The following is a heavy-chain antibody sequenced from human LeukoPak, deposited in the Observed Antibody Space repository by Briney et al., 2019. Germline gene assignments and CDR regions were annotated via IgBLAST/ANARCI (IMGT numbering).Heavy chain of an antibody. D-gene: IGHD3-10*01. V-gene: IGHV1-46*01. CDR1: GYTFTTYH. J-gene: IGHJ4*02. Sequence: EASVKVSCKASGYTFTTYHLHWVRQAPGQGLEWMGMIDPSTGTTAYAQKFQGRVAMTRVTSTSTVYVELNSLRAEDTAVYYCARGIPSLATPDYWGQGTLVTVSS. CDR3: ARGIPSLATPDY. CDR2: IDPSTGTT.